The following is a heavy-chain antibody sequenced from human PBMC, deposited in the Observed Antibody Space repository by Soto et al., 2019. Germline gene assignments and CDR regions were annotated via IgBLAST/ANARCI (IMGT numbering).Heavy chain of an antibody. Sequence: GGSLRLSCAASGFSFAGYAVAWVRQAPGKGLEWVSTVSGGGGSTYYADSVKGRFTISRDNSGNTVYLQMNSLNAGDTALYYCAKTESFNGYYNAFDSWGQGTRVTVPQ. CDR3: AKTESFNGYYNAFDS. J-gene: IGHJ4*02. V-gene: IGHV3-23*01. CDR1: GFSFAGYA. CDR2: VSGGGGST. D-gene: IGHD3-9*01.